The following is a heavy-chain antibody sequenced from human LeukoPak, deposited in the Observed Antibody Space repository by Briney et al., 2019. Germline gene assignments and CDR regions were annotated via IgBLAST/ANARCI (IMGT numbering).Heavy chain of an antibody. CDR2: IMPLFGTA. J-gene: IGHJ5*02. CDR3: ARDVHGDYGSGWFDP. CDR1: GGTFNNSA. V-gene: IGHV1-69*05. Sequence: SVKVSCXTSGGTFNNSAISWVRQAPGQGLEWLGGIMPLFGTAGYAQKFQGRVTITKGESTRTVYLELTSLTSDDTAVYYCARDVHGDYGSGWFDPWGQGTLVSVSS. D-gene: IGHD4-17*01.